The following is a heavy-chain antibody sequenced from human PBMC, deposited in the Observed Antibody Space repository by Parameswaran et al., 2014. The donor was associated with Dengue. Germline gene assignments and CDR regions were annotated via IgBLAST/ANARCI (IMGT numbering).Heavy chain of an antibody. V-gene: IGHV3-30-3*01. D-gene: IGHD7-27*01. CDR3: ARWGSEID. J-gene: IGHJ4*02. CDR2: ISYDGSNK. Sequence: WIRQPPGKGLEWVAVISYDGSNKYYADSVKGRFTISRDNSKNTLYLQMNSLRAEDTAVYYCARWGSEIDWGQGTLVTVS.